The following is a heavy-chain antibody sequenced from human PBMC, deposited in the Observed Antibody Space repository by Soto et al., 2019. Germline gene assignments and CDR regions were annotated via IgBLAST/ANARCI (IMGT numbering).Heavy chain of an antibody. D-gene: IGHD1-26*01. J-gene: IGHJ3*02. Sequence: SVKVSFKSYGGPFSTYTMNWVRQAPGQGLEWMGGIIPIFSIANYAQKFQGRVTITADESTSTAYMELSSLRSEDTAVYYCARENSGNYFDAFDIWGQGTMVTVSS. CDR2: IIPIFSIA. CDR1: GGPFSTYT. CDR3: ARENSGNYFDAFDI. V-gene: IGHV1-69*13.